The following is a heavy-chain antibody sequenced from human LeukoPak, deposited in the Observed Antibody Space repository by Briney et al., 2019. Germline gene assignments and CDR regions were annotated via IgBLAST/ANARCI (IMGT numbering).Heavy chain of an antibody. CDR2: INAGNGNT. CDR3: AREDDSSGRYNWFDP. D-gene: IGHD6-19*01. Sequence: GASVKVSCKASGYTFTSYAMHWVRQAPGQRLEWMGWINAGNGNTKYSQKFQGRVTITRDTSASTAYMELSSLRSEDTAVYYCAREDDSSGRYNWFDPWGQGTLVTVSS. CDR1: GYTFTSYA. J-gene: IGHJ5*02. V-gene: IGHV1-3*01.